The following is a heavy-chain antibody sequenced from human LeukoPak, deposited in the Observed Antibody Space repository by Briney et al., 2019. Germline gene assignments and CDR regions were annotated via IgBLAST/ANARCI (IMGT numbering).Heavy chain of an antibody. V-gene: IGHV3-23*01. D-gene: IGHD6-13*01. CDR3: AKDDPASKGSWFSPH. CDR1: GFTFSGYG. Sequence: GESLKISCVASGFTFSGYGMSWVRQAPGKGLEWVSGVSGNGGTTYYADSVKGRLSISRDNSKNTLYLQMDSLRAEDTAIYFCAKDDPASKGSWFSPHWGQGTLVTVSS. CDR2: VSGNGGTT. J-gene: IGHJ1*01.